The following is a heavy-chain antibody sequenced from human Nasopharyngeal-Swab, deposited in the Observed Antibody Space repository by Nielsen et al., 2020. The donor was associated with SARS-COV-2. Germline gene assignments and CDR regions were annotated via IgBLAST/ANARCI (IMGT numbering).Heavy chain of an antibody. D-gene: IGHD3-10*01. CDR1: GFTFSSYG. J-gene: IGHJ6*02. CDR2: ISYDGSNK. Sequence: GESLKISCAASGFTFSSYGMHWVRQAPGKGPEWVAVISYDGSNKYYADSVKGRFTISRDNSKNTLYLQMNSLRAEDTAVYYCAKATGGFGMDVWGQGTTVTVSS. V-gene: IGHV3-30*18. CDR3: AKATGGFGMDV.